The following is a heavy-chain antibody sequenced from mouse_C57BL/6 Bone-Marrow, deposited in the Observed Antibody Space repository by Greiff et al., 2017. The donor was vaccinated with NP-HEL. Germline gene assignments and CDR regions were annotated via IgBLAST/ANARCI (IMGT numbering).Heavy chain of an antibody. CDR2: IYPSDSET. D-gene: IGHD1-1*01. Sequence: QVQLQQPGAELVRPGSSVKLSCKASGYTFTSYWMDWVKQRPGQGLEWIGNIYPSDSETHYNQKFKDKATLTVDKSSSTAYMQLSSLTSEASAVYDCRITTVVEITGYFDVWGTGTTVTVSS. J-gene: IGHJ1*03. CDR1: GYTFTSYW. CDR3: RITTVVEITGYFDV. V-gene: IGHV1-61*01.